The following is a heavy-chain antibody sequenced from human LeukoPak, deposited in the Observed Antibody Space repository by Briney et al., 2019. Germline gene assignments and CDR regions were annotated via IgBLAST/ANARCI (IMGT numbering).Heavy chain of an antibody. Sequence: SETLCPSPTVSGGSISSGYYYWSCIRQPPGKGLEWIGYIYYSGSTYYNPSLKSRVTISVDTSKNQFSLKLSSVTAADTAVYYCARLSLEMDTVDGNYFDYWGQGTLVTVSS. CDR1: GGSISSGYYY. J-gene: IGHJ4*02. CDR3: ARLSLEMDTVDGNYFDY. D-gene: IGHD5-24*01. CDR2: IYYSGST. V-gene: IGHV4-30-4*01.